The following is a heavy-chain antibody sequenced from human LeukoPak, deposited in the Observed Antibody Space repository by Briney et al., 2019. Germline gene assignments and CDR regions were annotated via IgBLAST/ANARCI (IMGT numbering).Heavy chain of an antibody. CDR1: GYTFTSYG. V-gene: IGHV1-18*01. CDR2: ISAYDGNT. CDR3: ARDPPRGNTWYGFDY. D-gene: IGHD6-13*01. Sequence: ASVNVSCTASGYTFTSYGISWVRQAPGQGLEWMGWISAYDGNTHYAQKLQGRVTMTTDTTTNTAYMDLRSLRSDDTAVYYCARDPPRGNTWYGFDYWGQGTLVTVSS. J-gene: IGHJ4*02.